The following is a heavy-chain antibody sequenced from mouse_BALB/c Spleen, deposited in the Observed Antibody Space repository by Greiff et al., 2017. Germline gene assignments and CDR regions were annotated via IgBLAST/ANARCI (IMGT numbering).Heavy chain of an antibody. J-gene: IGHJ2*01. Sequence: DLVKPGASVKLSCTASGYTFTSYWINWIKQRPGQGLEWIGRIAPGSGSTYYNEMFKGKATLTVDTSSSTAYIQLSSLSSEDSAVYYCARDMGFTVVATDDWGQGTTLTVSS. V-gene: IGHV1S41*01. CDR1: GYTFTSYW. CDR3: ARDMGFTVVATDD. CDR2: IAPGSGST. D-gene: IGHD1-1*01.